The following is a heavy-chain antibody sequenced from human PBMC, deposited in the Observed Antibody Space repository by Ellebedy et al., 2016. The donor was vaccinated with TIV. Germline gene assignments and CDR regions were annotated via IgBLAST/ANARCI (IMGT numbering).Heavy chain of an antibody. CDR2: MNPNTGST. Sequence: ASVKVSXXASGYSFIDFDINWVRQAPGQGLEWMGWMNPNTGSTEYPQKFQGRVSMTRDTSITTAYLELSSLRSEDTAVYYCARVKNILVVVPAGIGHWGQGTQVIVSS. CDR3: ARVKNILVVVPAGIGH. V-gene: IGHV1-8*01. CDR1: GYSFIDFD. D-gene: IGHD2-2*01. J-gene: IGHJ4*02.